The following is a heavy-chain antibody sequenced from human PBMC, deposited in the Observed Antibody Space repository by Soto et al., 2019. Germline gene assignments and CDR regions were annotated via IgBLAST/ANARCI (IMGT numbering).Heavy chain of an antibody. CDR3: AILPGVDPWQVDY. CDR2: SRNKANIYST. CDR1: GFTFSDYY. V-gene: IGHV3-72*01. D-gene: IGHD5-12*01. J-gene: IGHJ4*02. Sequence: EVQLVESGGALVQPGGSLRLSCATSGFTFSDYYMDWVRQAPGKGLEWVARSRNKANIYSTEYAASVKGRFTISRDESKKSLYLQMNSLKSEDSAVYYCAILPGVDPWQVDYWGQGTLVTVSS.